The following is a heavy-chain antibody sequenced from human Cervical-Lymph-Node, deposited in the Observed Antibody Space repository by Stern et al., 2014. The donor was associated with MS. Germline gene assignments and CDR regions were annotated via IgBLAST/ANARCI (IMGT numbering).Heavy chain of an antibody. D-gene: IGHD2-2*01. CDR3: ARTASWAFDS. V-gene: IGHV1-3*01. Sequence: VQLVQSGAEVKKPGASVRVSCKASGYTFSTYAVHWVRQATGQRLEWIGWINAGNGNTKYSQKFQGRVTITTDTSASTAYMDLSSLRFEDTAVYYCARTASWAFDSWGQGTLVTVSS. CDR1: GYTFSTYA. CDR2: INAGNGNT. J-gene: IGHJ4*02.